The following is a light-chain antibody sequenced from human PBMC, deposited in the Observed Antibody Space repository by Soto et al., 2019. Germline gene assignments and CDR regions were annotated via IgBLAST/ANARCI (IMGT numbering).Light chain of an antibody. J-gene: IGKJ1*01. CDR3: QQYNSYWT. CDR2: DAS. V-gene: IGKV1-5*01. Sequence: DVQMTQSPSTLSASIGDRVTITCRASQSISSWLAWYQQKPGKAPKLLIYDASSLESGVPSRFSGGGSGTEFTLTISCLQPGDCATYYCQQYNSYWTFGQGTKVDLK. CDR1: QSISSW.